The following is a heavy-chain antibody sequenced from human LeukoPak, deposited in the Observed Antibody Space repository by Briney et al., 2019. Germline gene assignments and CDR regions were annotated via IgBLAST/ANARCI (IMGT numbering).Heavy chain of an antibody. CDR2: IYYSGST. D-gene: IGHD6-13*01. J-gene: IGHJ6*03. CDR3: ARDPSSSWYSYYYYYMDV. Sequence: KASETLSLTCTVSGGSISSSSYYWGWIRQPPGKGLEWIGSIYYSGSTYYNPSLKSRVTISVDTSENQFSLKLSSVTAADTAVYYCARDPSSSWYSYYYYYMDVWGKGTTVTVSS. CDR1: GGSISSSSYY. V-gene: IGHV4-39*07.